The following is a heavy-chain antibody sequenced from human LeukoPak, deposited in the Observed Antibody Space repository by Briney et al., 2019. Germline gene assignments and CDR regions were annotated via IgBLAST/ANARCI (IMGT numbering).Heavy chain of an antibody. J-gene: IGHJ4*02. V-gene: IGHV3-33*06. D-gene: IGHD3-22*01. CDR2: IWYDGSNK. CDR1: GFTFSSYG. Sequence: GRSLRLSCAASGFTFSSYGMHWVRQAPGKGLEWVAVIWYDGSNKYYADSVKGRFTISRDNSKNTLYLQMNSLRAEDTAVYNCAKKRGYYDSSGLFDYWGQGALVTVSS. CDR3: AKKRGYYDSSGLFDY.